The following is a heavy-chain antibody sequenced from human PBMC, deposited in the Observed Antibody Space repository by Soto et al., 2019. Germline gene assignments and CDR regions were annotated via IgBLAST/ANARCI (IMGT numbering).Heavy chain of an antibody. V-gene: IGHV3-53*01. D-gene: IGHD3-3*02. CDR2: FESGGSI. Sequence: HPGGSLRLSCAASGFSVRTNYMSWARQAPGKGLDWVSVFESGGSIYYADSVKGRFIISRDYAKNTVDLQMNSLRVEDTAVYYCARAGVTPHFFDYWGQGTLVTVSS. J-gene: IGHJ4*02. CDR1: GFSVRTNY. CDR3: ARAGVTPHFFDY.